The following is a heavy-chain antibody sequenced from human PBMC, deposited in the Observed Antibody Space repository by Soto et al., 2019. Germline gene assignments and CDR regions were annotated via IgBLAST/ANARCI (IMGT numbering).Heavy chain of an antibody. V-gene: IGHV3-30*04. Sequence: GGSVRLSCSASGFTFSSYAMNWVRQAPGKGLEWVAVIWHDGSNKYYADSVKGRFTISRDNSKNTLYLQMNSLRPDDTAVYYCARGGRWLQGNDYWGQGSLVTVSS. CDR1: GFTFSSYA. CDR3: ARGGRWLQGNDY. J-gene: IGHJ4*02. D-gene: IGHD3-16*01. CDR2: IWHDGSNK.